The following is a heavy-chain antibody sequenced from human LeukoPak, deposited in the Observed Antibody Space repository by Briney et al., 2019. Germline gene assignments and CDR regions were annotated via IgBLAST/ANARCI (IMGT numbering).Heavy chain of an antibody. CDR1: GGSISSSSYY. Sequence: SETLSLTCTVSGGSISSSSYYWGWIRQPPGKGLEWIGSIYYSGSTYYNPSLKSRVTISVDTSKNQFSLKLSSATAADTAVYYCARRGVPAAMRTQKKKNYYYYGMDVWGQGTTVTVSS. V-gene: IGHV4-39*01. D-gene: IGHD2-2*01. J-gene: IGHJ6*02. CDR2: IYYSGST. CDR3: ARRGVPAAMRTQKKKNYYYYGMDV.